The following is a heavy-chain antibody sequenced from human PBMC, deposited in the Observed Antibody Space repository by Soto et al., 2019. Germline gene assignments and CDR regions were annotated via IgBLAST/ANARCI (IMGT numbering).Heavy chain of an antibody. D-gene: IGHD3-10*01. CDR3: SRDAAGVDV. J-gene: IGHJ6*04. V-gene: IGHV3-74*01. Sequence: GGSLRLSCAASGFTFSSYWMHWVRQAPGKGLVWVSRIKGDGGSTSYADSVKGRFTISRDNAKNTLYLQMNSVRTEDTAVYYCSRDAAGVDVWGRGTTVTVSS. CDR2: IKGDGGST. CDR1: GFTFSSYW.